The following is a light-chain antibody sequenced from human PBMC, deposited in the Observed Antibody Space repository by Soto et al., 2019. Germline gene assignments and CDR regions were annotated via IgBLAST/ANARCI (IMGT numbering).Light chain of an antibody. V-gene: IGLV2-11*01. Sequence: SVLTQPRPMSGSPGQSVTIPCPGNNSDVGGYNYVSWYQQHPGKAPKLMIYDVSKRPSGVPDRLSGSKSGNTASLTISGLQAEDEADYYCCSYAGSYTKVFGTGTKVTVL. CDR2: DVS. CDR3: CSYAGSYTKV. CDR1: NSDVGGYNY. J-gene: IGLJ1*01.